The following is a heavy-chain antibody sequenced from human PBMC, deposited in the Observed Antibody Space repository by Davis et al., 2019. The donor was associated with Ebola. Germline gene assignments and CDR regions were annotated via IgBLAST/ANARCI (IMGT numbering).Heavy chain of an antibody. J-gene: IGHJ4*02. CDR2: MNPNSGNT. V-gene: IGHV1-8*01. CDR1: GYTFTSYD. D-gene: IGHD3-22*01. CDR3: ARSAYYYDSWDY. Sequence: ASVKVSCKASGYTFTSYDINWVRQATGQGLEWMGWMNPNSGNTGYAQKFQGRVTMTRNTSISTAYMELSSLRAEDTAVYYCARSAYYYDSWDYWGQGTLVTVSS.